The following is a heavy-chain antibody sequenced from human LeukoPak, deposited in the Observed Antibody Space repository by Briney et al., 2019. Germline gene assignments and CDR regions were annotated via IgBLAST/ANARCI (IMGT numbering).Heavy chain of an antibody. CDR1: GGSISSYY. D-gene: IGHD3-3*01. V-gene: IGHV4-59*01. Sequence: PETLSLTCTVSGGSISSYYWSWIRQPPGKGLEWIGYIYYSGSTNYNPSLKSRVTISVDTSKNQFSLKLSSVTAADTAVYYCARSQAEFWSGYYLDYWGQGTPVTVSS. CDR2: IYYSGST. J-gene: IGHJ4*02. CDR3: ARSQAEFWSGYYLDY.